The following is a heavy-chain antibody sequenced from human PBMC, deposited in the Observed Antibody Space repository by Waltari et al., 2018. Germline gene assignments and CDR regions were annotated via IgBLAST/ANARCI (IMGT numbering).Heavy chain of an antibody. CDR2: IYSAGTS. V-gene: IGHV3-66*02. J-gene: IGHJ4*02. CDR1: GFTVSSNH. CDR3: ARARDEDTAMVYFDH. D-gene: IGHD5-18*01. Sequence: EVQLVESGGGLVHPGGSLRLSCAASGFTVSSNHMSWVRQAPGKGLEWVSRIYSAGTSYYADSVSGRFSISRDNSKNTLHLQMNSLRAEDTAMYYCARARDEDTAMVYFDHWGQGTLISVSS.